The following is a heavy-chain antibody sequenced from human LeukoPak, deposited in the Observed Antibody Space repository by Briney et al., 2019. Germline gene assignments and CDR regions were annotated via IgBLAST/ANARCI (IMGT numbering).Heavy chain of an antibody. CDR3: TRESAVAGGEFDY. Sequence: SETLSLTCAVSGGSISSGGYSWSWIRQPPGTGLEWIGYIYHSGSTYYNPSLKSRVTISVDRSKNQFSLKLSSVTAADTAVYYCTRESAVAGGEFDYWGQGTLVTVSS. V-gene: IGHV4-30-2*01. D-gene: IGHD6-19*01. CDR1: GGSISSGGYS. J-gene: IGHJ4*02. CDR2: IYHSGST.